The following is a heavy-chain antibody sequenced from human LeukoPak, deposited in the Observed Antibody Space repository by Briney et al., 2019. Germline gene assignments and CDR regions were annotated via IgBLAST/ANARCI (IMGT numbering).Heavy chain of an antibody. V-gene: IGHV3-11*04. CDR2: ISSSGSTI. J-gene: IGHJ3*02. CDR1: GFTFSDYY. CDR3: ARDGGSYSSGWYDYDAFDI. D-gene: IGHD6-19*01. Sequence: GGSLRLSCAASGFTFSDYYMSWIRQAPGKGLECVSYISSSGSTIYYADSVKGRFTISRDNAKNSLYLQMNSLRAEDTAVYYCARDGGSYSSGWYDYDAFDIWGQGTMVTVSS.